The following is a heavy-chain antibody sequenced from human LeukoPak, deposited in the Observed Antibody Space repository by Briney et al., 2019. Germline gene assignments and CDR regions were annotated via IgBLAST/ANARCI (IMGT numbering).Heavy chain of an antibody. Sequence: ASVKVSCKASGYTFTTYGITWVRQAPGQGLEWMGWISGYNGNTNYAQKLQGRVTMTTDTSTSTAYMELRSLRSDDTAVYYCARGGYYGLGNDFRFDPWGQGTLVTVSS. D-gene: IGHD3-10*01. J-gene: IGHJ5*02. CDR2: ISGYNGNT. V-gene: IGHV1-18*01. CDR3: ARGGYYGLGNDFRFDP. CDR1: GYTFTTYG.